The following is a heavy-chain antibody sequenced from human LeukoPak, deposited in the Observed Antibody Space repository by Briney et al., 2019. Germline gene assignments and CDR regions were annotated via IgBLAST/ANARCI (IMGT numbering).Heavy chain of an antibody. CDR3: ARARAVVVPAAIFKLGSWFDP. CDR2: IYHSGST. V-gene: IGHV4-4*02. CDR1: GGSISSSNW. Sequence: SETLSLTCAVPGGSISSSNWWSWVRQRPGKGLEWIREIYHSGSTNYNPSLKSRVTISVDKSKNQFSLKLSSVTAADTAVYYCARARAVVVPAAIFKLGSWFDPWGQGTLVTVSS. D-gene: IGHD2-2*01. J-gene: IGHJ5*02.